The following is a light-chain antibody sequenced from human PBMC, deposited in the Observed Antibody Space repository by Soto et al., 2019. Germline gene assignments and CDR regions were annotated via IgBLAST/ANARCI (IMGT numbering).Light chain of an antibody. J-gene: IGKJ1*01. CDR3: QQSFSPLWT. CDR2: AAS. Sequence: DIQMTQSPSSLSASVGDRVTITCRASQSISNYLNWYQQKPGKAPKLLIYAASSMQSRGPSRFSGSGSETDFTLTISSLQPDDSATYYCQQSFSPLWTFGQGTKVEV. CDR1: QSISNY. V-gene: IGKV1-39*01.